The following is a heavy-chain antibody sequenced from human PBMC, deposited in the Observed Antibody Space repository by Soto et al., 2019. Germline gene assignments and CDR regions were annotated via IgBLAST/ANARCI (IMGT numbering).Heavy chain of an antibody. CDR1: GGTFSSYA. CDR2: IIPIFDTA. D-gene: IGHD2-15*01. CDR3: ARHDCISSSCYYYYYYGMGV. V-gene: IGHV1-69*12. Sequence: QVQLVQAGAEVKKPGSSVKVSCKASGGTFSSYAISWVRQAPGQGLEWMGGIIPIFDTANYAQKFQGRVTITADESTSTAYMELSSLRSEDTAVYYCARHDCISSSCYYYYYYGMGVWGQGTTVTVSS. J-gene: IGHJ6*02.